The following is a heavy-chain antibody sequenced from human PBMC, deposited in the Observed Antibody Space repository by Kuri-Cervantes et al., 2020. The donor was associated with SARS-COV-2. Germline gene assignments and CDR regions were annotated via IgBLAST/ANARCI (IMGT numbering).Heavy chain of an antibody. CDR2: INAGNGNT. CDR1: GYTFTSYA. CDR3: AKGSYYDSSGSNYCYYGMGV. V-gene: IGHV1-3*01. J-gene: IGHJ6*02. Sequence: ASVKVSCKASGYTFTSYAMHWVRQAPGQRLEWMGWINAGNGNTKYSQKFQGRVTITRDTSASTAYMELSSLRSEDTAVYYCAKGSYYDSSGSNYCYYGMGVWGQGTTVTVSS. D-gene: IGHD3-22*01.